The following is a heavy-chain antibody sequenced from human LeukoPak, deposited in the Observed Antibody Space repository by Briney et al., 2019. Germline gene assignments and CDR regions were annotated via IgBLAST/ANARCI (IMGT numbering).Heavy chain of an antibody. CDR1: GYTCTSYD. CDR3: ARAVAARRADY. V-gene: IGHV1-8*01. J-gene: IGHJ4*02. Sequence: GASVKVSCKASGYTCTSYDINWVRQATGQGLEWMGWMNPNSGNTGYAQKFQGRVTMTRNTSISTAYMELRSLRSEDTAVYYCARAVAARRADYWGQGTLVTVSS. CDR2: MNPNSGNT. D-gene: IGHD6-6*01.